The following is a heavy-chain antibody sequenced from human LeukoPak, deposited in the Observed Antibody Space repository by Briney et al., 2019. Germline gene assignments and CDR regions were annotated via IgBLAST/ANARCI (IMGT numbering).Heavy chain of an antibody. CDR2: ISSGSSYI. Sequence: GGSLRLSCAASGFTFSNYYMNWVRQAPGKGLEWVSSISSGSSYIYYADSLKGRFTISRDNAQNSLYLQMNSLRAEDTAVYYCARSSSGFDYWGQGTLVTVSS. D-gene: IGHD6-19*01. J-gene: IGHJ4*02. CDR3: ARSSSGFDY. V-gene: IGHV3-21*01. CDR1: GFTFSNYY.